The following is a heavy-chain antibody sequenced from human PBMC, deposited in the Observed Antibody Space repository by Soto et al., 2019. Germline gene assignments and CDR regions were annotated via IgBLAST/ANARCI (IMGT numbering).Heavy chain of an antibody. CDR3: ARERSYEGWYFDL. D-gene: IGHD5-12*01. CDR1: VGTLSSYT. V-gene: IGHV1-69*04. CDR2: IIPILGIA. J-gene: IGHJ2*01. Sequence: SSVKVSCKASVGTLSSYTISCVRQAPGQGLEWMGRIIPILGIANYAQKFQGRVTITADKSTSTAYMELSSLRSEDTAVYYCARERSYEGWYFDLWGRGTLVTVS.